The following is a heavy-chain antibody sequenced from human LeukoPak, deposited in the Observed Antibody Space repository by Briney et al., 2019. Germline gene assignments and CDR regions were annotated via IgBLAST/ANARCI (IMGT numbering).Heavy chain of an antibody. CDR1: GFTFSGYA. D-gene: IGHD2-8*02. Sequence: PGGSLRLSCAASGFTFSGYAMSWVRQAPGKGLEWVSGISGSGGSTYSADSVKGRFTISRDNSKNTLYLQMNSLRAEDTAVYYCAKIGMAGGPHLDYWGQGTLVTVSS. V-gene: IGHV3-23*01. CDR3: AKIGMAGGPHLDY. CDR2: ISGSGGST. J-gene: IGHJ4*02.